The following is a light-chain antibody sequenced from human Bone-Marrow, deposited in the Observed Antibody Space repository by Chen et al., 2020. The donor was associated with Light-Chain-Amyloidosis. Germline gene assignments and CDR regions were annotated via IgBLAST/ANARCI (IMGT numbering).Light chain of an antibody. CDR2: AVT. CDR1: SSDVGGDNH. Sequence: QSALTQPASVSGSPGQSITISCTGTSSDVGGDNHVSWYQQHPDKAPKLMIYAVTNRPSWVPDRFSGSKSANTASLTISGLQTEAEADYFCSSYTITNPLVFGSGTRVTVL. V-gene: IGLV2-14*01. J-gene: IGLJ1*01. CDR3: SSYTITNPLV.